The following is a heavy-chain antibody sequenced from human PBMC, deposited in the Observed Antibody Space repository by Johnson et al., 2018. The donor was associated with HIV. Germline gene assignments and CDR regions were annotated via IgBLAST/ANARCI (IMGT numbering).Heavy chain of an antibody. CDR3: ARATYYYESSGYLTRPRAFDV. Sequence: VQLAESGGGVVRPGGSLRLSCAASGFTFDDYGMSWVRQAPGKGLEWVSGINWNGGSTGYADSVKGRFTIARDNARNSLYLQMNSLRAEDTALYYCARATYYYESSGYLTRPRAFDVWGQGTTVTVSS. CDR1: GFTFDDYG. D-gene: IGHD3-22*01. CDR2: INWNGGST. V-gene: IGHV3-20*04. J-gene: IGHJ3*01.